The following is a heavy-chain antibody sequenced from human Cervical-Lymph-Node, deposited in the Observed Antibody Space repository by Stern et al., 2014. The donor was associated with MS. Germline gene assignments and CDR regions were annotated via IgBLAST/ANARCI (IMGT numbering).Heavy chain of an antibody. D-gene: IGHD3-10*01. Sequence: EVQLVESGGGLVKPGGSLRLSCAASGFTFSSYSMNWVRQAPGKGLEWVSSISSSSSYIYYADSVKGRFTISRDNAKNSLYLQMNSLRAEDTAVYYCAREYARGFDYPDIDYWGQGTLVTVSS. CDR3: AREYARGFDYPDIDY. CDR1: GFTFSSYS. CDR2: ISSSSSYI. V-gene: IGHV3-21*01. J-gene: IGHJ4*02.